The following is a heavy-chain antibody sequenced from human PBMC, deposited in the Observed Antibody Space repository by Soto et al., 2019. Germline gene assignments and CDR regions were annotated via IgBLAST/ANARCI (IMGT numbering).Heavy chain of an antibody. V-gene: IGHV3-43*01. J-gene: IGHJ4*02. CDR1: GFSFEDYT. D-gene: IGHD3-9*01. CDR2: ISWDGGIT. CDR3: ARDSYDILTGQKRYFDF. Sequence: GGSLRLSXAASGFSFEDYTMHWVRQGPGKGPEWISLISWDGGITDYSDSVKGRFISSRDNSKNSLFLEMNSLTSGDAAMYFCARDSYDILTGQKRYFDFWGQGTLVTVSS.